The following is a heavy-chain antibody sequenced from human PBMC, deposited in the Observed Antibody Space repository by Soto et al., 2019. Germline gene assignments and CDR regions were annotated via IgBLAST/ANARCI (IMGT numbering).Heavy chain of an antibody. J-gene: IGHJ6*03. D-gene: IGHD3-10*01. CDR3: AKAVLGFGESTEYYYYMDV. CDR2: ISYDGSNK. Sequence: GGSLRLSCAASGFTFSSYGMHWVRQAPGKGLEWVAVISYDGSNKYYADSVKGRFTISRDNSKNKMYLQMNSLRAEDTAVYYCAKAVLGFGESTEYYYYMDVWGKGTTVTVSS. CDR1: GFTFSSYG. V-gene: IGHV3-30*18.